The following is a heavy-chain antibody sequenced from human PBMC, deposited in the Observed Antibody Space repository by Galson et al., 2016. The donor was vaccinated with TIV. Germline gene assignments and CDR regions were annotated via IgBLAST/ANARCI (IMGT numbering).Heavy chain of an antibody. Sequence: SLRLSCAASGFTFTTSFMYWVRQAPGKGLEWVSRIVPDGETTVYADSVRGRFTISRDNAKSTLYLQMTSLRAEDTAIYYCVKYNWNRPDCWGQGTLVSVSS. CDR2: IVPDGETT. CDR3: VKYNWNRPDC. J-gene: IGHJ4*02. D-gene: IGHD1-20*01. CDR1: GFTFTTSF. V-gene: IGHV3-74*01.